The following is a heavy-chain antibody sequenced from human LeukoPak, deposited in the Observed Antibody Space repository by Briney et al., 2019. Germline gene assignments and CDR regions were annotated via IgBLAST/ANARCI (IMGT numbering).Heavy chain of an antibody. J-gene: IGHJ4*02. V-gene: IGHV3-30*18. CDR3: AKGPDFDY. Sequence: PGRSLRLSCAASGFTFSSYGMHWVRQAPGKGLEWVAVISYDGSNKYYADSVKGRFTISRDNPKNTLYLQMNSLRAEDTAVYYCAKGPDFDYWGQGTLVTVSS. CDR1: GFTFSSYG. CDR2: ISYDGSNK.